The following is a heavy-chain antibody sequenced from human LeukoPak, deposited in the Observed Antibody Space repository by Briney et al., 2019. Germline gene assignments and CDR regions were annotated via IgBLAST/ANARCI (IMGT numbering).Heavy chain of an antibody. CDR1: GFTFSSYC. D-gene: IGHD5-24*01. Sequence: GGSLRLSCAASGFTFSSYCMNWVRQAPGKGLEWVSSITSSSSYIYFADSVKGRFTISRDNAKNSMYLQMNSLSVEDTAVYFCATQGDGYNSAFDYWGQGTLVTVSS. V-gene: IGHV3-21*01. J-gene: IGHJ4*02. CDR2: ITSSSSYI. CDR3: ATQGDGYNSAFDY.